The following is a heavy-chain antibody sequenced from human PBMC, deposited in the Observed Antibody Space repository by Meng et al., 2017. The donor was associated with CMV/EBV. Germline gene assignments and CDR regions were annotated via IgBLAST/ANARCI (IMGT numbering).Heavy chain of an antibody. J-gene: IGHJ4*02. CDR1: GFTVSSNY. D-gene: IGHD3-22*01. Sequence: GESLKISCAASGFTVSSNYMSWVRQAPGKGLEWVSVIYSGGSTYYADSVKGRFTISRDNSKNTLYLQMNSLRAEDTAVYYCARARKYYYDTPGDFDYWGQGTLVTAPQ. CDR2: IYSGGST. V-gene: IGHV3-66*02. CDR3: ARARKYYYDTPGDFDY.